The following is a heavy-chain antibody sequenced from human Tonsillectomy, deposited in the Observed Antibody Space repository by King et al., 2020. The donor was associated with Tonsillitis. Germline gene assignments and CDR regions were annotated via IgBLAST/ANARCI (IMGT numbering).Heavy chain of an antibody. Sequence: QLQESGPGLVKPSETLSLTCTVSGGSISSNYYYVGWIRQPPGKGLEGIGSIHYSGSTSHNPSLKSRVTISVDTSKNQFSLKLSSVTAADTAVYYCARPQWELRLQTTFDIWGQGTVVTVSS. CDR1: GGSISSNYYY. V-gene: IGHV4-39*01. D-gene: IGHD1-26*01. J-gene: IGHJ3*02. CDR3: ARPQWELRLQTTFDI. CDR2: IHYSGST.